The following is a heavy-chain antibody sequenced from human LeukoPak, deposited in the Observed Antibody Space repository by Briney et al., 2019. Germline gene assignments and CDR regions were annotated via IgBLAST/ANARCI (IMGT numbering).Heavy chain of an antibody. CDR2: INHSGST. CDR3: ARVSFPYSSSSRGGWFDP. Sequence: PSETLSLTCAVYGGSFSGYYWSWIRQPPGKGLEWIGEINHSGSTNYNPSLKSRVTISADTSKNQFSLKLSSVIAADTAVYYCARVSFPYSSSSRGGWFDPWGQGTLVTVSS. V-gene: IGHV4-34*01. CDR1: GGSFSGYY. D-gene: IGHD6-6*01. J-gene: IGHJ5*02.